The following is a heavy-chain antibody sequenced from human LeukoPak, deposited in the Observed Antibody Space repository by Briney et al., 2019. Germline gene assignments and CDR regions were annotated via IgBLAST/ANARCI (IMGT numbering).Heavy chain of an antibody. CDR2: IWYDGSNK. D-gene: IGHD3-10*01. V-gene: IGHV3-33*01. CDR3: ARDLGGSGSYPSYYSDY. J-gene: IGHJ4*02. CDR1: GFTFSSYG. Sequence: PGRSLRLSCAASGFTFSSYGMHWVRQAPGKGLEWVAVIWYDGSNKYYADSVKGRFTISRDNSKNTLYLQMNSLRAEDTAVYYCARDLGGSGSYPSYYSDYWGQGTLVTVSS.